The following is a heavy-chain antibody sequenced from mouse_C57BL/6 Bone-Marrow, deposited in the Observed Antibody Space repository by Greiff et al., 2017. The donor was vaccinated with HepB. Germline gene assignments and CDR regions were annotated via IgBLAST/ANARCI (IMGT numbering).Heavy chain of an antibody. CDR3: AREVTTERLREAMDY. D-gene: IGHD2-3*01. CDR1: GFTFSDYY. CDR2: INYDGSST. Sequence: EVQLQESEGGLVQPGSSMKLSCTASGFTFSDYYMAWVRQVPEKGLEWVANINYDGSSTYYLDSLKSRFIISRDNAKNILYLQMSSLKSEDTATYYCAREVTTERLREAMDYWGQGTSVTVSS. J-gene: IGHJ4*01. V-gene: IGHV5-16*01.